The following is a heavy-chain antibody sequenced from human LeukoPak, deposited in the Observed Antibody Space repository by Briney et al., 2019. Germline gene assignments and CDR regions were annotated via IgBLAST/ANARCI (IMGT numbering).Heavy chain of an antibody. Sequence: SETLSLTCTVSGVSINIYYWSWIRQSAGKGLEWIGRINTSGSTNYNPSLKSRVTMSVDTSKSQFSLKLSSVTAADTAVYYCARVGYDYGDYLGAFDFWGRGTMVSVSS. D-gene: IGHD4-17*01. V-gene: IGHV4-4*07. CDR3: ARVGYDYGDYLGAFDF. J-gene: IGHJ3*01. CDR1: GVSINIYY. CDR2: INTSGST.